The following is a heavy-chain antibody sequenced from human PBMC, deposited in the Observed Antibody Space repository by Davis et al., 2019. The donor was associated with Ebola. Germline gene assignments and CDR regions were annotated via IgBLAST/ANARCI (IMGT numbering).Heavy chain of an antibody. D-gene: IGHD3-3*02. CDR1: GLTFSSYG. CDR2: ISYDGSNK. Sequence: GESLKISCAASGLTFSSYGMHWVRQAPGKGLEWVAVISYDGSNKYYADSVKGRFIISRDNSKNTLYLQMNSLRAEDTAVYYCARGLATATGGYWGQGTLVTVSS. CDR3: ARGLATATGGY. V-gene: IGHV3-30*03. J-gene: IGHJ4*02.